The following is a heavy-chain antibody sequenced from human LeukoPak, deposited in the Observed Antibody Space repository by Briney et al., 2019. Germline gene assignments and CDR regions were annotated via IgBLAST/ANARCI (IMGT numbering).Heavy chain of an antibody. CDR1: GYSFTSYW. V-gene: IGHV5-51*01. J-gene: IGHJ4*02. Sequence: GESLRISCKGSGYSFTSYWISWVRQMPGRGLEWMGIINPDDSDTRYSPSFQGQVTISADKSNTTAYLQWSSLKASDTAMYYCARQGPLGGSTMTSFDNWGQGTLVTVSS. D-gene: IGHD3-16*01. CDR3: ARQGPLGGSTMTSFDN. CDR2: INPDDSDT.